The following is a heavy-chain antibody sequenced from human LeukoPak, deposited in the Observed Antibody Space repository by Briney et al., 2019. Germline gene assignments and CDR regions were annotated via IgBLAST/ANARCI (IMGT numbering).Heavy chain of an antibody. CDR1: GFTFNSYA. CDR2: ISGSGGST. Sequence: GGSLRLSCAASGFTFNSYAMSWVRQAPGKGLEWVSAISGSGGSTYYADSGKGRFTISRDNSKNTLYLQMNSLRAEDTAVYYCAKRAANMGDYFDYWGQGTLVTVSS. J-gene: IGHJ4*02. D-gene: IGHD3-16*01. CDR3: AKRAANMGDYFDY. V-gene: IGHV3-23*01.